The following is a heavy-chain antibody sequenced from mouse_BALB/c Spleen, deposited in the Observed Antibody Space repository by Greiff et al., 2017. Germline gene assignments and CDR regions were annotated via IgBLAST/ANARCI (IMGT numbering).Heavy chain of an antibody. CDR2: INPSNGGT. V-gene: IGHV1S81*02. Sequence: QVQLKQSGAELVKPGASVKLSCKASGYTFTSYYMYWVKQRPGQGLEWIGEINPSNGGTNFNEKFKSKATLTVDKSSSTAYMQLSSLTSEDSAVYYCTSPYGNYVGFAYWGQGTLVTVSA. D-gene: IGHD2-1*01. CDR3: TSPYGNYVGFAY. CDR1: GYTFTSYY. J-gene: IGHJ3*01.